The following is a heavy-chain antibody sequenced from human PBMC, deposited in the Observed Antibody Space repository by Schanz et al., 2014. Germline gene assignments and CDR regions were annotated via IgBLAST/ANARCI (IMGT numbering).Heavy chain of an antibody. CDR3: ARDLPRTFLFDY. J-gene: IGHJ4*02. CDR2: MNESHSTI. CDR1: GFSFSSYA. Sequence: EVQLLESGGGLVEPGGSLRLSCAASGFSFSSYAMGWVRQARGKGLEWVSAMNESHSTIYYADSVRGRFTISRDNAENTLFLQMNSLRAEDTAVYYCARDLPRTFLFDYWGQGTLVTVSS. V-gene: IGHV3-23*01.